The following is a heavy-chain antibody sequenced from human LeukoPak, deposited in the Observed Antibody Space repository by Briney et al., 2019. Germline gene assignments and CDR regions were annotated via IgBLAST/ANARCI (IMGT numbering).Heavy chain of an antibody. V-gene: IGHV3-30*02. CDR3: ASGPVPAAYMDV. CDR1: GFTFSSYG. D-gene: IGHD2-2*01. Sequence: GGSLRLSCAASGFTFSSYGMHWVRQAPGKGLEWVAFIRYDGSNKYYADSVKGRFTISRDNSKNTLYLQMNSLRAEDTAVYYCASGPVPAAYMDVWGKGTTVTVSS. J-gene: IGHJ6*03. CDR2: IRYDGSNK.